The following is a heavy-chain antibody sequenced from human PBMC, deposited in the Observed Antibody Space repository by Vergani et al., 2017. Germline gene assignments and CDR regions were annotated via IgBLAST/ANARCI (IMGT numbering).Heavy chain of an antibody. J-gene: IGHJ6*02. CDR3: SRDPWLSSGSGKQFYGMDV. D-gene: IGHD3-10*01. Sequence: QVPLVQSGAAVKKPGASVKVSCKASGYTFTSYGISWVRQAPGQGFEWMGRITPLFGTTNIPQKFRGRVTITADKSTGTAYMELSSLKSEDTAMYYCSRDPWLSSGSGKQFYGMDVWGQGTKVTVS. CDR2: ITPLFGTT. CDR1: GYTFTSYG. V-gene: IGHV1-69*06.